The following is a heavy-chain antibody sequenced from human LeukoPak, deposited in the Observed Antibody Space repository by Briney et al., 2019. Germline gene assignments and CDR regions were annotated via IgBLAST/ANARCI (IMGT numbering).Heavy chain of an antibody. CDR1: GFTFSTYW. Sequence: PGGSLRLSCIASGFTFSTYWIHWVRQAPGKGLVWVSQIKFDGTLASYADSVKGRFTISRDNANNTLYLQMNSLGTEDTAVYYCVTGHYDSRMYFDLWGRGTLVTVSS. CDR3: VTGHYDSRMYFDL. V-gene: IGHV3-74*01. J-gene: IGHJ2*01. CDR2: IKFDGTLA. D-gene: IGHD3-16*01.